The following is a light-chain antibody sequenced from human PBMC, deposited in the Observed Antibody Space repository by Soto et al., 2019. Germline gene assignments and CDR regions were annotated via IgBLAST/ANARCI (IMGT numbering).Light chain of an antibody. V-gene: IGLV2-8*01. Sequence: QSVLGQPPSASLSPGQSVTFPCNGWSCDVGCYNFVSWYQHRPGKAPKLIIYEVIQRPSGVPDRFSGSNSGNTASLTLSGLQVEDEADYYCRSYAGSDNIVLFGGGTKVTL. J-gene: IGLJ2*01. CDR1: SCDVGCYNF. CDR2: EVI. CDR3: RSYAGSDNIVL.